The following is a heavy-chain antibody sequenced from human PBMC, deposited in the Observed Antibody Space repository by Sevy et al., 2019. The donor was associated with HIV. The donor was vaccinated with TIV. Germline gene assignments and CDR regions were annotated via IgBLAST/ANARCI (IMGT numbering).Heavy chain of an antibody. CDR1: GFTFSDYY. CDR2: ISSSSSYT. CDR3: ARDRVDIVVVVAATSDAFDF. D-gene: IGHD2-15*01. Sequence: GGSLRLSCAASGFTFSDYYMSWIRQAPGKGLEWVSYISSSSSYTNYADSVKGRFTISRDNAKNSLYLQMNSLRAEDTAVYYCARDRVDIVVVVAATSDAFDFWGQGTMVTVSS. V-gene: IGHV3-11*05. J-gene: IGHJ3*01.